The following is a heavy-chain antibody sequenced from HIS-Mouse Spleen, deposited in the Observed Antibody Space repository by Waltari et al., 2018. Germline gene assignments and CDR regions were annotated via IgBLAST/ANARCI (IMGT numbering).Heavy chain of an antibody. V-gene: IGHV4-39*07. J-gene: IGHJ2*01. Sequence: QLQLQESGPGLVKPSETLSLTCTVSGGSISSSSYYWGWIRQPPGKGLEWSGSINYNGSTYYNPSLKSRVTRSVATSKNQFSLKLSSVTAADTAVYYCAREIPYSSSWYDWYFDLWGRGTLVTVSS. D-gene: IGHD6-13*01. CDR3: AREIPYSSSWYDWYFDL. CDR2: INYNGST. CDR1: GGSISSSSYY.